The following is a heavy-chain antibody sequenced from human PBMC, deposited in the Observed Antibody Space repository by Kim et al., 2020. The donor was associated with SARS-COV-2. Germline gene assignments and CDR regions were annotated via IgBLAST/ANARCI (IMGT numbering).Heavy chain of an antibody. V-gene: IGHV1-58*01. Sequence: SVKVSCKASGFTFTSSAVQWVRQARGQRLEWIGWIVVGSGNTNYAQKFQERVTMTRDMSTSTAYMELSSLRSEDTAVYYCAAGSNYRIYYYYGMDVWGQGTTVTVSS. CDR1: GFTFTSSA. D-gene: IGHD4-4*01. J-gene: IGHJ6*02. CDR3: AAGSNYRIYYYYGMDV. CDR2: IVVGSGNT.